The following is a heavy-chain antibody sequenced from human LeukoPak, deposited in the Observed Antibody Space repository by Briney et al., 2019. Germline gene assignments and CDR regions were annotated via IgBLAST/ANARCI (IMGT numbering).Heavy chain of an antibody. J-gene: IGHJ4*02. CDR3: ARDPEVVPAAISDY. CDR2: INPNSGGT. D-gene: IGHD2-2*01. Sequence: ASVKVSCKASGYTFTGYYMHWVRQAPGQGLEWMGWINPNSGGTNYAQKFQGRVTMTRDTSISTAYMELSRLRSDDTAVYYCARDPEVVPAAISDYWGQGTLVTVSS. V-gene: IGHV1-2*02. CDR1: GYTFTGYY.